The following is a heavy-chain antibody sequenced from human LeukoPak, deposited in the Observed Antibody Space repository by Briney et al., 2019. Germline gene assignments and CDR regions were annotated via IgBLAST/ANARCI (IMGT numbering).Heavy chain of an antibody. CDR1: EFSVGSNY. CDR2: ICGGST. D-gene: IGHD5-12*01. V-gene: IGHV3-66*01. J-gene: IGHJ4*02. Sequence: GGSLRLSCAASEFSVGSNYMTWVRQAPGQGLEWVSLICGGSTYSADSEKGRFSITRDNSKNTRYLQMNSLRAEDTAVYYCARGPSGYHNTGGQGTLVTVSS. CDR3: ARGPSGYHNT.